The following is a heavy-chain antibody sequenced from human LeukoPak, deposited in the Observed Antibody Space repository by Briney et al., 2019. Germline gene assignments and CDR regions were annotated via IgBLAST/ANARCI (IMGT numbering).Heavy chain of an antibody. CDR2: INPNSGGT. D-gene: IGHD6-19*01. J-gene: IGHJ4*02. CDR1: GYTFTSYD. V-gene: IGHV1-2*02. Sequence: ASVKVSCKASGYTFTSYDINWVRQAPGQGLEWMGWINPNSGGTNYAQKFQGRVTMTRDTSISTAYMELSRLRSDDTAVYYCARVAYTAPQWLELFDYWGQGTLVTVSS. CDR3: ARVAYTAPQWLELFDY.